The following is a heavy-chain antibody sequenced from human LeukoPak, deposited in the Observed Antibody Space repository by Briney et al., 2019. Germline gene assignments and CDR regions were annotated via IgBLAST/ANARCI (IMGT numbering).Heavy chain of an antibody. J-gene: IGHJ3*02. CDR1: GFTFSSYW. Sequence: GGSLRLSCAASGFTFSSYWMSWVRQAPGKGLEWVANIKKDGSENYYVDSVKGRFTISRDNAKNSLYLQMNSLRAEDTALYYCARDRVGGSYYSAFDIWGQGTMVTVSS. V-gene: IGHV3-7*03. CDR3: ARDRVGGSYYSAFDI. D-gene: IGHD1-26*01. CDR2: IKKDGSEN.